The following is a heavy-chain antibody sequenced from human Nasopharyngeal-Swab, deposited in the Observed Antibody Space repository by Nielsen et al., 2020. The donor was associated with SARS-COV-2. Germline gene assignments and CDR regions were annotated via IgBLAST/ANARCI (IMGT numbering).Heavy chain of an antibody. V-gene: IGHV2-5*02. CDR2: IYWDDDK. D-gene: IGHD6-13*01. CDR1: GFSLSTSGVG. J-gene: IGHJ3*02. Sequence: GPTLVTPTQTLTLTCTFSGFSLSTSGVGVGWIRQPPGKALEWLALIYWDDDKRYSPSLKSRLTITKDTSKNQVVLTMTNMDPVDTATYYCAHRLWQSQQQLVLVDAFDIWGQGTMVTVSS. CDR3: AHRLWQSQQQLVLVDAFDI.